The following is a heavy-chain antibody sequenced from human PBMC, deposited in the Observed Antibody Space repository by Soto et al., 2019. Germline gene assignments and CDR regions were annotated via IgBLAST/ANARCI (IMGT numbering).Heavy chain of an antibody. D-gene: IGHD1-26*01. CDR1: GYIFTSYG. CDR3: ARGGVGDTSGWFDP. J-gene: IGHJ5*02. V-gene: IGHV1-18*01. Sequence: QIQLVQSGAEVRKPGASVMVSCKASGYIFTSYGMSWVRQAPGQGLEWMGWITAYNGNTNYAQKVQGRITMTTDISTGTGYMELRSMTSDDTAVYYWARGGVGDTSGWFDPWGQGTLVTVSS. CDR2: ITAYNGNT.